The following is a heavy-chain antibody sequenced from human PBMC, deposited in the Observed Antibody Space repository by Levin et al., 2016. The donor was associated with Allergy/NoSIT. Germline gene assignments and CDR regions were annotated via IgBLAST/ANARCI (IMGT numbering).Heavy chain of an antibody. CDR2: ISGSGGST. CDR3: AKGSQAYCSSTSCYYYYYMDV. V-gene: IGHV3-23*01. Sequence: GGSLRLSCAASGFTFSSYAMSWVRQAPGKGLEWVSAISGSGGSTYYADSVKGRFTISRDNSKNTLYLQMNSLRAEDTAVYYCAKGSQAYCSSTSCYYYYYMDVWGKGTTVTVSS. D-gene: IGHD2-2*01. J-gene: IGHJ6*03. CDR1: GFTFSSYA.